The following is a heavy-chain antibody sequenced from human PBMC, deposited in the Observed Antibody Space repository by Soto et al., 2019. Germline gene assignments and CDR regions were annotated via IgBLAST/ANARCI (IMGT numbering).Heavy chain of an antibody. CDR2: LSIRGDTT. V-gene: IGHV3-23*01. J-gene: IGHJ4*02. Sequence: EVQLLESGGALVQPGGSLRLSCAASGFTFSTYAMTWVRQAPGKGLEWVSSLSIRGDTTFYADSVKGRFTVSRDNSKDTVYLQMNSLRGEDTAVYYCPKGLHSSGWWVDCDFWGQGTLVTVSS. CDR1: GFTFSTYA. CDR3: PKGLHSSGWWVDCDF. D-gene: IGHD6-19*01.